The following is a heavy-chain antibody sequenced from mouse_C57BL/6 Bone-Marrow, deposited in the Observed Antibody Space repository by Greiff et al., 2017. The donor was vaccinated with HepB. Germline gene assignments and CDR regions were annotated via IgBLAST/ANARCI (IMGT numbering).Heavy chain of an antibody. J-gene: IGHJ2*01. V-gene: IGHV1-54*01. CDR3: ARSNWDVRYFDY. Sequence: VQLQQSGAELVRPGTSVKVSCKASGYAFTNYLIEWVKQRPGQGLEWIGVINPGSGGTNYNEKFKGKATLTADKSSSTAYMQLSSLTSEDSAVYFCARSNWDVRYFDYWGQGTTLTVSS. CDR2: INPGSGGT. D-gene: IGHD4-1*01. CDR1: GYAFTNYL.